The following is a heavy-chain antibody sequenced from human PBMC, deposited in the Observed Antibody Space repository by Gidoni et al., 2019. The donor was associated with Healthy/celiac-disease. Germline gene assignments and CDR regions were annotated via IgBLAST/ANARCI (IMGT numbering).Heavy chain of an antibody. J-gene: IGHJ4*02. D-gene: IGHD3-10*01. Sequence: EVQLVESGGGLVQPGRSLRLSCTASGFTFGDYAISWFRQAPGKGLEWVGFIRSKAYGGTTEYAASVKGRFTISRDDSKSIAYLQMNSLKTEDTAVYYCTRDAAVGFGELYFDYWGQGTLVTVSS. V-gene: IGHV3-49*03. CDR2: IRSKAYGGTT. CDR1: GFTFGDYA. CDR3: TRDAAVGFGELYFDY.